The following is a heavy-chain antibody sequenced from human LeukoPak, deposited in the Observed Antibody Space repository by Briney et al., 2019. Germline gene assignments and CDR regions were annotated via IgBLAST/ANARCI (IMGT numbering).Heavy chain of an antibody. Sequence: SETLSLTCTVSGDSVSSGDHHWSWIRQPPGKGLGWIGYIRYGGSTYYNPSLKSRVIISVDMSKNQFSLSLNSLSAADSAVYYCARAAAVTNSWYYFDYWGQGTLVTVSS. CDR1: GDSVSSGDHH. D-gene: IGHD6-13*01. V-gene: IGHV4-30-4*01. CDR2: IRYGGST. J-gene: IGHJ4*02. CDR3: ARAAAVTNSWYYFDY.